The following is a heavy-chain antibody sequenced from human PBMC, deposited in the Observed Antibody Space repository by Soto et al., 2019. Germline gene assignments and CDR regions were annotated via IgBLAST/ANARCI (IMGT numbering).Heavy chain of an antibody. J-gene: IGHJ3*02. Sequence: QVQLVQSGAEVKKPGSSVKVSCKASGGTFSSYAISWVRQAPGQGLEWMGGIIPIFGTANYAQKFQGRVTITADESTSPAYMELSSLRSEDTAVYYCARESTTVTTRAFDIWGQGTMVTVSS. CDR3: ARESTTVTTRAFDI. CDR1: GGTFSSYA. D-gene: IGHD4-17*01. CDR2: IIPIFGTA. V-gene: IGHV1-69*01.